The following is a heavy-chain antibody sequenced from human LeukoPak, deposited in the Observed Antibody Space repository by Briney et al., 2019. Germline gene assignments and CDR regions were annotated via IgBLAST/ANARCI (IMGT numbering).Heavy chain of an antibody. Sequence: GGSLRLSCAASGFTFSSYAMSWVRQAPGKGLEWVSVISGSGGSTYYADSVKGRFTIPRANSKNTLYLQMNSLTAEDIAVYYCAKVGRPNWNYHFVDYWGQGTLVTVSS. J-gene: IGHJ4*02. CDR1: GFTFSSYA. V-gene: IGHV3-23*01. CDR2: ISGSGGST. CDR3: AKVGRPNWNYHFVDY. D-gene: IGHD1-7*01.